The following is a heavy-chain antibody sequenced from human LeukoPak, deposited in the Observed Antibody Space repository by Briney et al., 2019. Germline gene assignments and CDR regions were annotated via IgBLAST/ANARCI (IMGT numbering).Heavy chain of an antibody. Sequence: GGSLRLSCAASGFSVVSYYMTWVRQAPGKGLEWVSVIYSGGAAFYTDSVKGRFTISRDGSKRTVYLQMNSLRAEDTAVYYCARGNSPMVGRYYLDSWGQGTLVTVS. CDR2: IYSGGAA. CDR3: ARGNSPMVGRYYLDS. J-gene: IGHJ4*02. CDR1: GFSVVSYY. V-gene: IGHV3-53*01. D-gene: IGHD4/OR15-4a*01.